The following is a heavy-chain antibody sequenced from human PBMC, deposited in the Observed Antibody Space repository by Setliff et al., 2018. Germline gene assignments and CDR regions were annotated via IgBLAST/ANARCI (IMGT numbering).Heavy chain of an antibody. V-gene: IGHV4-61*09. D-gene: IGHD2-15*01. CDR1: DDSISSRHYY. J-gene: IGHJ4*02. CDR3: ARGNGYCSGGACYFMFDY. Sequence: TLSLTCTVSDDSISSRHYYWSWIRQPAGKGLEWLGQIYTSWSANYNPSLKGRATLSIDASKRQFSLELTSVTAADAAVYYCARGNGYCSGGACYFMFDYWGQGTLVTVSS. CDR2: IYTSWSA.